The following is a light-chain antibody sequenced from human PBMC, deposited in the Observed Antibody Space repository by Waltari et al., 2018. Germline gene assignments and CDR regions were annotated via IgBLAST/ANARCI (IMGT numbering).Light chain of an antibody. CDR3: ALYMGSGIWV. CDR1: SGSVSTTSY. Sequence: QTVVTQEPSLSVSPGGTVTLTCTLRSGSVSTTSYATWYQQTPGQPPRTLGYKANARSSGGPDRVSGSILGNKAALAITGAQAGDESDYYCALYMGSGIWVFGGGTKLTVL. V-gene: IGLV8-61*01. J-gene: IGLJ3*02. CDR2: KAN.